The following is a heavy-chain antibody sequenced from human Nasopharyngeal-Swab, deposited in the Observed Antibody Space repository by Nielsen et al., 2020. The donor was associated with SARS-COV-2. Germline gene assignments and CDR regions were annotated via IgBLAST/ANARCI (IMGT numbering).Heavy chain of an antibody. J-gene: IGHJ4*02. CDR1: GYTFSNYG. Sequence: ASVKVSCKASGYTFSNYGISWVRQAPGQGLEWMGWISGDSGDTDYAQKFQGRVTLTTDTSTNTAYMELRSLESDDTAVYYCVRDVAIGRFDFWGQGTLVTVSS. V-gene: IGHV1-18*01. CDR2: ISGDSGDT. D-gene: IGHD2-15*01. CDR3: VRDVAIGRFDF.